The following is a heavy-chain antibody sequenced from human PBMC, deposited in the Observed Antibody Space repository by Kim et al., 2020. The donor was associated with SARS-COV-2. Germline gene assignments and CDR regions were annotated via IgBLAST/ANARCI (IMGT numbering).Heavy chain of an antibody. CDR3: AKDRPGHNWNVNQ. Sequence: GGSLRLSCAASGFTFSAYAMSWVRQAPGKGLEWVGDISGGGSNTYYAESVKGRFTISRDNSKNTLYLQMNSLRAEDTALYYCAKDRPGHNWNVNQWGQGT. J-gene: IGHJ4*02. CDR2: ISGGGSNT. V-gene: IGHV3-23*01. D-gene: IGHD1-20*01. CDR1: GFTFSAYA.